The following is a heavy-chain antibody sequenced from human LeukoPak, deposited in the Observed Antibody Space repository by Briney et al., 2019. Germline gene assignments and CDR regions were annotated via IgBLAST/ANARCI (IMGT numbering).Heavy chain of an antibody. CDR1: GFTFSSYA. V-gene: IGHV3-23*01. D-gene: IGHD1-26*01. Sequence: GGSLRLSCAASGFTFSSYAMSWVRQAPGKGLEWVSAISGSGGTTFYADSVKGRFTISRDNSKNTLYLQLNSLRAEDTAEYYCAKHLVGARTFEYWGQGTLVTVSS. CDR3: AKHLVGARTFEY. J-gene: IGHJ4*02. CDR2: ISGSGGTT.